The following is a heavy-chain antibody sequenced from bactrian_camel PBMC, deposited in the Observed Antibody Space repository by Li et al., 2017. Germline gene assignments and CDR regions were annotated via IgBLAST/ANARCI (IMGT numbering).Heavy chain of an antibody. D-gene: IGHD7*01. Sequence: HVQLVESGGGLVQPGESLRLSCAASGSIQRTNCMGWFRQAPGKERDWVATDNGVGTTYYGDSVKGRFAISRDNAKNTVYLQMNSLRPEDTSMYYCAASDDAVWSGSCPISRFRVWGQGTQVTVS. CDR1: GSIQRTNC. CDR2: DNGVGTT. J-gene: IGHJ4*01. CDR3: AASDDAVWSGSCPISRFRV. V-gene: IGHV3S53*01.